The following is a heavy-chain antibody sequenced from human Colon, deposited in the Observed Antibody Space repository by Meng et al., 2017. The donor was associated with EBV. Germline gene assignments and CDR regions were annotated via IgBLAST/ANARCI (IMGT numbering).Heavy chain of an antibody. V-gene: IGHV4-4*02. CDR1: GDSITNHNW. CDR2: IPHRGSS. Sequence: VQCRESGPALVKPSETLSRTCGVSGDSITNHNWWAWVRQPPGKGLEWIGEIPHRGSSAYSPSLKSRVSMSIDKSKNQFSLKLTSVTAADTAVYHCLRGSGGSVWGQGTLVTVSS. CDR3: LRGSGGSV. J-gene: IGHJ1*01. D-gene: IGHD3-10*01.